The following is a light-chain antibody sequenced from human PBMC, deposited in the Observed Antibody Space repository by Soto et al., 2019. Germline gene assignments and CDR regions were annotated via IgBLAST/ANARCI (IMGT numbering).Light chain of an antibody. V-gene: IGKV3-20*01. CDR3: QQYGSSPRT. Sequence: EIVMTQSPATVPVSPGERVTLSCRASQSVSIDLAWYQQKPGQAPRLLIYGASTRATDIPATFTGSGSGTDFTLTISRLEPEDFAVYYCQQYGSSPRTFGQGTKVDIK. CDR1: QSVSID. CDR2: GAS. J-gene: IGKJ1*01.